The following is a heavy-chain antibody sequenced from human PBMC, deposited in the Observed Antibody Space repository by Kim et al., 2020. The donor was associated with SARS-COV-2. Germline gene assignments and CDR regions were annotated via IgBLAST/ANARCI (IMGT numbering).Heavy chain of an antibody. CDR1: GGTFSSYA. CDR2: IIPIFGTA. J-gene: IGHJ6*02. Sequence: SVKVSCKASGGTFSSYAISWVRQAPGQGLEWMGGIIPIFGTANYAQKFQGRVTITADESTSTAYMELSSLRSEDTAVYYCVVRGVKPHYYYYGMDVWGQGTTVTVSS. CDR3: VVRGVKPHYYYYGMDV. D-gene: IGHD3-10*01. V-gene: IGHV1-69*13.